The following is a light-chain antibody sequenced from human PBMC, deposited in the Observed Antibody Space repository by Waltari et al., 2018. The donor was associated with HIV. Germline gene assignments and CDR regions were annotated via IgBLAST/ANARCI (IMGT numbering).Light chain of an antibody. J-gene: IGLJ3*02. V-gene: IGLV1-40*01. CDR2: GNS. Sequence: QSVLTQPPSVSGAPGQRVTISCTGSNSNIGPGYDVHCYQQLPGTVPKLLIYGNSNRPSGVPDRFSGSKSGTSASLAITGLQAEDEADYYCQSYDSSLSGSRVFGGGTKLTVL. CDR3: QSYDSSLSGSRV. CDR1: NSNIGPGYD.